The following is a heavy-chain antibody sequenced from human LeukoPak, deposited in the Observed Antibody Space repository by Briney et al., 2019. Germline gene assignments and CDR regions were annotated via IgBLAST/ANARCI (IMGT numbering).Heavy chain of an antibody. D-gene: IGHD3-22*01. CDR3: AKYGRSGYASGMDV. J-gene: IGHJ6*02. CDR1: GFTFSTYA. CDR2: INVSGGST. V-gene: IGHV3-23*01. Sequence: GGSLRLSCAASGFTFSTYAMTWVRQAPGKGLEWVSTINVSGGSTYYADSVKGRFTISRDNSKNTLFLQVNSLRTEDTAVYYCAKYGRSGYASGMDVWGQGTTGTVSS.